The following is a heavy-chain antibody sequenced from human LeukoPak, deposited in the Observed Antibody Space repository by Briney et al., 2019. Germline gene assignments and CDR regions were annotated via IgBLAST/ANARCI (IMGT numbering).Heavy chain of an antibody. CDR3: AKDQRYSSGWYLGWFDP. J-gene: IGHJ5*02. V-gene: IGHV3-23*01. CDR2: ISGSGGST. D-gene: IGHD6-19*01. Sequence: GGSLRLSCAASGFTFSSYAMSWVRQAPGKGLEWVSAISGSGGSTYYADSVKGRFTISRDNSKNTLYLQMNSLRAEDTAVYYCAKDQRYSSGWYLGWFDPWGQGTLVTVPS. CDR1: GFTFSSYA.